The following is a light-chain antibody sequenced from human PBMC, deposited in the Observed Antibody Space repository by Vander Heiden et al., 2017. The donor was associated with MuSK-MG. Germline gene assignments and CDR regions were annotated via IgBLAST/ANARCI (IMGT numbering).Light chain of an antibody. J-gene: IGKJ1*01. CDR3: QQYGDSPRT. CDR2: GAS. CDR1: QTVRSNY. Sequence: EIVLTQSPGTLSLSPGERVTLSCRTSQTVRSNYLAWYHQKPGQAPRLLIFGASTRATGIPDRFSGSGSGTDFTLTIGRLEPEDFGVYHCQQYGDSPRTFGQGTKVEIK. V-gene: IGKV3-20*01.